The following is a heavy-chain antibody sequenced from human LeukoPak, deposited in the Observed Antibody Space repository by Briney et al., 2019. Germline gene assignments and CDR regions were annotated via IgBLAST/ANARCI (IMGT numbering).Heavy chain of an antibody. D-gene: IGHD3-10*01. CDR3: ATDSTPMVRGIIIAFAY. CDR2: IIVDSGNT. J-gene: IGHJ4*02. V-gene: IGHV1-58*01. Sequence: SVKVSCKASGFTFSGSAVQWVRQARGQRLEWLGWIIVDSGNTHYVQKLRERVTITRDMSTNTAYMELSSLTSEDTAVYYCATDSTPMVRGIIIAFAYWGQGTQVTVSS. CDR1: GFTFSGSA.